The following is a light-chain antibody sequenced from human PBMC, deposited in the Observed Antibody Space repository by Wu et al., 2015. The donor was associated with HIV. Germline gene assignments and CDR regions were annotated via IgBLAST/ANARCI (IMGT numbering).Light chain of an antibody. Sequence: EIVLTQSPGTLSLSPGERATLSCRASQSVSSSYLAWYQQKPGQAPRLLIYGASSRATGIPDRFSGSGSGTDFTLTISRLVPEDFAVYYCQQYGSSPVTFGQGTKLEIK. V-gene: IGKV3-20*01. J-gene: IGKJ2*01. CDR2: GAS. CDR3: QQYGSSPVT. CDR1: QSVSSSY.